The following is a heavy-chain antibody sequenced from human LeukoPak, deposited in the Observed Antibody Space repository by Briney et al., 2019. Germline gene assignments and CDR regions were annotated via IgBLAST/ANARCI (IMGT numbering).Heavy chain of an antibody. D-gene: IGHD1-26*01. Sequence: GGSLRLSCAASGFTLSSYAMSWVRQAPGKGLEWVSAISGSGGSTYYADSVKGRFTISRDNSKNTLYLQMNSLRAEDTAVYYCAKDKVGATYRIFDYWGQGTLVTVSS. J-gene: IGHJ4*02. CDR3: AKDKVGATYRIFDY. CDR1: GFTLSSYA. V-gene: IGHV3-23*01. CDR2: ISGSGGST.